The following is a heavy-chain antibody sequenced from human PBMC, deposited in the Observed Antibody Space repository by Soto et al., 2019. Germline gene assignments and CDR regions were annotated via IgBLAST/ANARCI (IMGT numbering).Heavy chain of an antibody. CDR1: GGSISSGGYY. CDR3: ARHLGGRKYYYYGMDV. CDR2: IYYSGST. V-gene: IGHV4-31*03. J-gene: IGHJ6*02. D-gene: IGHD3-16*01. Sequence: QVQLQESGPGLVKPSQTLSLTCTVSGGSISSGGYYWSWIRQHPGKGLEWIGYIYYSGSTYYNPSLKSRVTISVDTSKNQFSLKLSSVTAADTAVYYCARHLGGRKYYYYGMDVWGQGTTVTVSS.